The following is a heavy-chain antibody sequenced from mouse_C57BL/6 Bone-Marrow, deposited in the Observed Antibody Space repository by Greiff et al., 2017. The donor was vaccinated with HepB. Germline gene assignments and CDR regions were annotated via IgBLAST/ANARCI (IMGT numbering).Heavy chain of an antibody. CDR3: AIRAFYDGYYPYYFDY. D-gene: IGHD2-3*01. CDR2: IPPSDSDT. V-gene: IGHV1-74*01. CDR1: GYTFTSYW. Sequence: QVQLQQPGAELVKPGASVKVSCKASGYTFTSYWMHWVKQRPGQGLEWIGRIPPSDSDTNYNQKFKGKATLTVDKSSSTAYMQLSSLTSEDSAVYYCAIRAFYDGYYPYYFDYWGQGTTLTVSS. J-gene: IGHJ2*01.